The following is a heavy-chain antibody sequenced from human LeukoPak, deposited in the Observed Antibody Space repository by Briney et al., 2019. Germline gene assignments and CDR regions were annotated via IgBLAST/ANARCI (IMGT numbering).Heavy chain of an antibody. CDR1: GFTLSQYF. Sequence: PGGSLRLSCAGSGFTLSQYFMHWVRQAPGKGLEYLSVISYNGEQTYYSKSVTGRFTISRDNSKNMLYLQMGSLRPEDTAVYFCARDPSVGGFSGSELDFWGQGTLVTVSS. V-gene: IGHV3-64*01. CDR3: ARDPSVGGFSGSELDF. D-gene: IGHD3-22*01. CDR2: ISYNGEQT. J-gene: IGHJ4*02.